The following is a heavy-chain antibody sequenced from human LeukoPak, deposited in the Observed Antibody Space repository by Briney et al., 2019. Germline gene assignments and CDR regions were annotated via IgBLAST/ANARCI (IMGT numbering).Heavy chain of an antibody. D-gene: IGHD3-22*01. CDR3: ASHHYYDSSGLDDYFDY. J-gene: IGHJ4*02. V-gene: IGHV3-23*01. CDR2: IRGSGGST. Sequence: GGSLRPSCAASALTFMSYAIRSVRQAPGKWLEWVSAIRGSGGSTYYADSVKGRFTISRDNSKNTLYLQMNSLRAEDTAVYYCASHHYYDSSGLDDYFDYWGQGTLVTVSS. CDR1: ALTFMSYA.